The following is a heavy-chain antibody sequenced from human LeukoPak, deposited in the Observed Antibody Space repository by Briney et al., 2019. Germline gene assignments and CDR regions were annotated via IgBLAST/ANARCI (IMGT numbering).Heavy chain of an antibody. J-gene: IGHJ4*02. CDR1: GFSFSPYW. CDR2: INPDGSGT. V-gene: IGHV3-7*01. D-gene: IGHD4-17*01. Sequence: GGSLRLSCAASGFSFSPYWMSWVRQGPGKGLDWVASINPDGSGTSYVDSVKGRFTISRDNAQNSLYLQMNSLSAEDTAVYYCARLFGGVTTFDYWGQGTLATVSS. CDR3: ARLFGGVTTFDY.